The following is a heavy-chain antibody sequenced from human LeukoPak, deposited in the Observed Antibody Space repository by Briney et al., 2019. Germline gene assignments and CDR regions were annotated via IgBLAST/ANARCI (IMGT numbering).Heavy chain of an antibody. CDR3: ARDQGGENGYKFSYPSPQDY. Sequence: GGSLRLSCTASGFTFGDYAMSWFRQAPGKGLEWVSSISSSSSYIYYADSVKGRFTISRDNAKNSLYLQMNSLRAEDTAVYYCARDQGGENGYKFSYPSPQDYWGQGTLVTVSS. V-gene: IGHV3-21*01. D-gene: IGHD5-24*01. J-gene: IGHJ4*02. CDR1: GFTFGDYA. CDR2: ISSSSSYI.